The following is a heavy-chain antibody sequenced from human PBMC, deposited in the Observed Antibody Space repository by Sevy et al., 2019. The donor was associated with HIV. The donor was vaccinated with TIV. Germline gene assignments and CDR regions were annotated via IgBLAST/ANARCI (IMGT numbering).Heavy chain of an antibody. CDR2: INGDGSST. CDR1: GLTFSSYW. J-gene: IGHJ6*02. V-gene: IGHV3-74*01. D-gene: IGHD2-2*01. CDR3: VRQRGDTVVLPDVLPDYGMDV. Sequence: GGSLRLSCAASGLTFSSYWMHWVRQAPGKGLVWVSRINGDGSSTSYAYSVKGRFNISRDNAKNTLYLQMNSLRAEDTAVYYCVRQRGDTVVLPDVLPDYGMDVWGQGTTVTVSS.